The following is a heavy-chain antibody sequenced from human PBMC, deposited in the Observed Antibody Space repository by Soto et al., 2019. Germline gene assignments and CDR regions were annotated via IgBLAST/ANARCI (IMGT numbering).Heavy chain of an antibody. CDR1: GYTFSDYY. CDR2: INPNSGGT. CDR3: ARERATAKPEGVYF. D-gene: IGHD1-1*01. Sequence: ASVKVSCKASGYTFSDYYIHWVRQPPGQGLEWMGWINPNSGGTKYAPKFQGGVTMTRDTSITTAYMELSRLRSGDTAVYYCARERATAKPEGVYFWGQRTLVTVSS. V-gene: IGHV1-2*02. J-gene: IGHJ4*02.